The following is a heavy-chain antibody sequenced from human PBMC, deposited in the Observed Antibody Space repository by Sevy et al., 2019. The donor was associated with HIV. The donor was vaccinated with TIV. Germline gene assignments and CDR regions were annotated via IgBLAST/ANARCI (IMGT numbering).Heavy chain of an antibody. CDR3: ARCGYYDFWSGYYYSDHDAFDI. V-gene: IGHV3-7*01. CDR1: GFTFSSYW. Sequence: GGSLRLSCAASGFTFSSYWMSWVRQAPGKGLEWVANIKQDGSEKYYVDSVKGRFTISRDNAKISLYLQMNSLRAEDTAVYYCARCGYYDFWSGYYYSDHDAFDIWGQGTMVTVSS. CDR2: IKQDGSEK. D-gene: IGHD3-3*01. J-gene: IGHJ3*02.